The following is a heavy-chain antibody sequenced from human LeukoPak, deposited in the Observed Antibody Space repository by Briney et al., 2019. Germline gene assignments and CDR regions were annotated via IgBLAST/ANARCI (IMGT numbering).Heavy chain of an antibody. Sequence: PSETLSLTCTVSGGSISSGYYWSWIRQPPGKGLEWIGEINHSGSTNYNPSLKSRVTISVDTSKNQFSLKLSSVTAADTAVYYCARGLLKLGGYWFDPWGQGTLVTVSS. D-gene: IGHD2-15*01. V-gene: IGHV4-34*01. CDR3: ARGLLKLGGYWFDP. CDR1: GGSISSGYY. CDR2: INHSGST. J-gene: IGHJ5*02.